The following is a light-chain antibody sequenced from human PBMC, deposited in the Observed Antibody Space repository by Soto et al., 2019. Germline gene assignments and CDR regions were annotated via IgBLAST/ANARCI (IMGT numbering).Light chain of an antibody. CDR3: MQALQTPRT. CDR1: QSLLHSDGYNY. J-gene: IGKJ1*01. Sequence: DIVMTQSPLPLPVTPGEPASISCRSSQSLLHSDGYNYLDWYLQKPGQSPQLLIYLGSNRASGVTDRFSGSGSGTDFTLKISRVEAGDVGVYYCMQALQTPRTFGQGTKVEIK. V-gene: IGKV2-28*01. CDR2: LGS.